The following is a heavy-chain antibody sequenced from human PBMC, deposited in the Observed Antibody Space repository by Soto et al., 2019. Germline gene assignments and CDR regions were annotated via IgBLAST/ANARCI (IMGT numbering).Heavy chain of an antibody. J-gene: IGHJ5*02. Sequence: YGFHESRQRLGKKMEWVALISTDGTEKHYPGSVRGRFTISRDNSKNTLYLQMNSLITEVTAVYLCVYFCFSLPGDP. D-gene: IGHD3-3*01. CDR2: ISTDGTEK. CDR1: YG. V-gene: IGHV3-30*14. CDR3: VYFCFSLPGDP.